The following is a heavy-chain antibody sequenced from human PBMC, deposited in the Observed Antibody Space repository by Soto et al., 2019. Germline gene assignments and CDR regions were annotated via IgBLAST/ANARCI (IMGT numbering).Heavy chain of an antibody. CDR3: ARRRRGITMVRGTYAMDV. J-gene: IGHJ6*02. D-gene: IGHD3-10*01. CDR2: ITDSGSA. Sequence: QVPLPQWGAGLFKPSETLSLGCGGDGESFSCYYWNWIRQPPGEGLEWIGEITDSGSANYKPSLASRVTISVDTSKKQFSLRLNSVTAADAAVYYCARRRRGITMVRGTYAMDVWGQGTTVTVSS. CDR1: GESFSCYY. V-gene: IGHV4-34*01.